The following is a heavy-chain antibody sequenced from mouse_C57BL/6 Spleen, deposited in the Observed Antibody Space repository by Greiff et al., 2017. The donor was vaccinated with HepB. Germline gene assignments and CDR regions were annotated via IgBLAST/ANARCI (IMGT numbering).Heavy chain of an antibody. CDR3: ARDLYGNPPFDY. D-gene: IGHD2-1*01. CDR1: GYSITSGYY. CDR2: ISYDGSN. J-gene: IGHJ2*01. Sequence: EVKLMESGPGLVKPSQPLSLTCSVTGYSITSGYYWNWIRQFPGNKLEWMGYISYDGSNNYNPSLKNRISITRDTSKNQFFLKLNSVTTEDTATYYCARDLYGNPPFDYWGQGTTLTVSS. V-gene: IGHV3-6*01.